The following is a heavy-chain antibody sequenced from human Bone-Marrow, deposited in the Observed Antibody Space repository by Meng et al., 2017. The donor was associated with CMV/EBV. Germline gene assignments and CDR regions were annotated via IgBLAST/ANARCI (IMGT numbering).Heavy chain of an antibody. D-gene: IGHD2-21*01. V-gene: IGHV3-7*04. Sequence: GGSLRLSCAASGFTFSSYWMSWVRQAPGKGLEWVANIKQDGSEKYYVDSVKGRFTISRDNSKNTLYLQMNSLRTEDTAVYYCAKDGGGDWWNTFHIRGQGTMVTVSS. J-gene: IGHJ3*02. CDR2: IKQDGSEK. CDR1: GFTFSSYW. CDR3: AKDGGGDWWNTFHI.